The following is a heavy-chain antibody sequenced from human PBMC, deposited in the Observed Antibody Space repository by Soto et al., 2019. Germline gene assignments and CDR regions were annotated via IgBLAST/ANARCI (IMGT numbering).Heavy chain of an antibody. V-gene: IGHV3-30-3*01. J-gene: IGHJ3*02. D-gene: IGHD6-13*01. CDR1: GFTFSSYA. Sequence: GGSLRLSCAASGFTFSSYAMHWVRQAPGKGLEWVAVISYDGSNKYYADSVKGRFTISRDNSKNTLYLQMNSLRAEDTAVYYCAQPSIAAAGTKEAFDIWGQGTMVTVSS. CDR3: AQPSIAAAGTKEAFDI. CDR2: ISYDGSNK.